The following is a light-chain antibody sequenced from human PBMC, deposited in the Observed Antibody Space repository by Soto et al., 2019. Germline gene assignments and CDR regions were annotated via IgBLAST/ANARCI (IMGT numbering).Light chain of an antibody. CDR2: EGS. Sequence: VLTQPASVSGSPGQSITISCTGTSSDVGNYNLVSWYQQHPGKAPKLLIYEGSTRPSGVSNRFSGSKSGNTASLTISILQAEDEADYYCCSYAGSSTYVFGTGTKVTVL. V-gene: IGLV2-23*01. CDR3: CSYAGSSTYV. CDR1: SSDVGNYNL. J-gene: IGLJ1*01.